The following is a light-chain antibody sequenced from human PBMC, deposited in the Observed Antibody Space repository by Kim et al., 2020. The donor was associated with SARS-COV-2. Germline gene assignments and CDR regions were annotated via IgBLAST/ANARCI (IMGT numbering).Light chain of an antibody. CDR3: QQYNSYSWT. Sequence: ASLGDRVTITCRASQSISSWLAWYQQRPGKAPKLLIYKASTLQTGVPSRFSGSGSGTEFTLTISSLQPDDFATYYCQQYNSYSWTFGQGTKVDIK. CDR1: QSISSW. CDR2: KAS. J-gene: IGKJ1*01. V-gene: IGKV1-5*03.